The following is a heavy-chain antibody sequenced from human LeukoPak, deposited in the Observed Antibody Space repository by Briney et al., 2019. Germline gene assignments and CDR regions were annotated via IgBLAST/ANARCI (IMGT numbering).Heavy chain of an antibody. CDR3: TRVGYIDEGIDY. CDR1: GFTFDDYA. D-gene: IGHD5-24*01. J-gene: IGHJ4*02. V-gene: IGHV3-9*01. CDR2: ISWNRGII. Sequence: PGRSLRLSCAASGFTFDDYAMHWVRQAPGKGLEWVSVISWNRGIIAYADSVKGRFTISRDNAKNSLYLQMNSLRAEDTAIYYCTRVGYIDEGIDYWGQGTLVTVSS.